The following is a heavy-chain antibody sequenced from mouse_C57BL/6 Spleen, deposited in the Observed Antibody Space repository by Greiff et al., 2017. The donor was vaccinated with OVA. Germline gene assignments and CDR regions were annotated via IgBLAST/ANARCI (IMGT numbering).Heavy chain of an antibody. CDR3: AYGSSYSYAMDY. Sequence: EVQRVESGGGLVQPKGSLKLSCAASGFSFNTYAMNWVRQAPGKGLEWVARIRSKSNNYATYYADSVKDRFTISRDDSESMLYLQMNNLKTEDTAMYYCAYGSSYSYAMDYWGQGTSVTVSS. D-gene: IGHD1-1*01. CDR1: GFSFNTYA. J-gene: IGHJ4*01. CDR2: IRSKSNNYAT. V-gene: IGHV10-1*01.